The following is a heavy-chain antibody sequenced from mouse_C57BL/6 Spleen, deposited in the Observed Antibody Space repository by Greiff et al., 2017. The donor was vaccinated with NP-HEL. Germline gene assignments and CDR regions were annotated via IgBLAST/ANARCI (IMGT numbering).Heavy chain of an antibody. Sequence: EVMLVESGGGLVQPKGSLKLSCAASGFSFNTYAMNWVRQAQGKGLEWVARIRSKSNNYATYYADSVKDRFTISRDDSESMLYLQMNNLKTEDTAMYYCVRHKLGPEGYYFDYWGQGTTLTVSS. D-gene: IGHD4-1*01. CDR3: VRHKLGPEGYYFDY. J-gene: IGHJ2*01. V-gene: IGHV10-1*01. CDR2: IRSKSNNYAT. CDR1: GFSFNTYA.